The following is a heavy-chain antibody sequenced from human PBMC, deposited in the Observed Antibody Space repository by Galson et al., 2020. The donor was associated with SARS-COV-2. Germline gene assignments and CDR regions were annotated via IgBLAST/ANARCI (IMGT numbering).Heavy chain of an antibody. CDR1: GFSLSTSGMC. CDR3: ARIRYDILTGYYIGKDY. D-gene: IGHD3-9*01. Sequence: SGPTLVKPTQTLTLTCTFSGFSLSTSGMCVSWIRQPPGKALEWLARIDWDDDKYYSTSLKTRLTISKDTSKNQVVLTMTNMDPVDTATYYCARIRYDILTGYYIGKDYWGQGTLVTVSS. J-gene: IGHJ4*02. V-gene: IGHV2-70*11. CDR2: IDWDDDK.